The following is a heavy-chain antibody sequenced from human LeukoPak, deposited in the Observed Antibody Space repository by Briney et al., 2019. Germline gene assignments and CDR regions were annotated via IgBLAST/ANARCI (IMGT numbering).Heavy chain of an antibody. V-gene: IGHV1-8*01. Sequence: ASVKVSCKASGYTFTSYDINWVRQATGQGLEWMGWMNPNSANTGYAQKFQGRVTMTRNTSTSTAYMELSSLRSEDTAVYYCARDRGIAAAGKDFDYWGQGTLVTVSS. CDR2: MNPNSANT. CDR3: ARDRGIAAAGKDFDY. CDR1: GYTFTSYD. J-gene: IGHJ4*02. D-gene: IGHD6-13*01.